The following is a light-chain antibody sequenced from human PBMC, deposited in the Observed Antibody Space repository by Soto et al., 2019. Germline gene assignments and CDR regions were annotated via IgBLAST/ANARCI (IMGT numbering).Light chain of an antibody. CDR1: SSNVGSNN. V-gene: IGLV1-44*01. CDR3: ATWDDSLNGWV. Sequence: QSVLTQPPSASGTPGQRVHISCSGTSSNVGSNNVHWYQQLPGTAPKLLIYDNKQRPSGVPDRFSGSKSGTSASLAISGFLSEDEGDYYCATWDDSLNGWVFGGGTKVTVL. J-gene: IGLJ3*02. CDR2: DNK.